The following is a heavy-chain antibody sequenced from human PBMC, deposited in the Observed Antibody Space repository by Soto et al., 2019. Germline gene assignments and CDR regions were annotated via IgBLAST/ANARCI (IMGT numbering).Heavy chain of an antibody. J-gene: IGHJ4*02. CDR2: ISGSGGST. CDR3: ASDILTGPTRDY. V-gene: IGHV3-23*01. D-gene: IGHD3-9*01. Sequence: GGSLRLSCAASGFTFSSYAMSWVRQAPGKGLEWVSTISGSGGSTYYADSVKGRFTISRDNSKNTLYLQMNSLRAEDTAVYYCASDILTGPTRDYWGQGALVTVSS. CDR1: GFTFSSYA.